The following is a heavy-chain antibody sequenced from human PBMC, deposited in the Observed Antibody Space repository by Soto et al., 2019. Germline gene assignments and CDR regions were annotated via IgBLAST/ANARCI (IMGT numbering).Heavy chain of an antibody. CDR2: ISAYNDKT. CDR3: ARDSRKLNDSWFEP. D-gene: IGHD1-1*01. J-gene: IGHJ5*02. V-gene: IGHV1-18*01. CDR1: GYTFTNFG. Sequence: ASVKVSCKASGYTFTNFGINWVRQAPGQGLEWMGWISAYNDKTSSAQNLQGRVTMTTDTSTSTAYMELRSLRSDDTAVYYCARDSRKLNDSWFEPWGQGTLVTVSS.